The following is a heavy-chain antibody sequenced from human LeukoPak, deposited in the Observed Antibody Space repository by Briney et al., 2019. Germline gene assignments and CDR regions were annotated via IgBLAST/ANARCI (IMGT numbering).Heavy chain of an antibody. V-gene: IGHV4-59*08. CDR1: GGSMSGSY. Sequence: SDTLSLTCTVSGGSMSGSYWNWIRQTPGKGLEWIGYIHYSGSTKYNPSRKSRVTISFDTSKNQFSLNLRSVTAADTAVYYCARHPETYYYDSNGYYSDWGQGTLVTVSS. D-gene: IGHD3-22*01. CDR2: IHYSGST. CDR3: ARHPETYYYDSNGYYSD. J-gene: IGHJ4*02.